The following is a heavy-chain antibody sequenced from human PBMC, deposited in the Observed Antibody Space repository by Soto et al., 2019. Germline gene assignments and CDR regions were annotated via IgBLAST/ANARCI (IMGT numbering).Heavy chain of an antibody. J-gene: IGHJ4*02. D-gene: IGHD3-10*01. CDR3: ATRGDGNPRLDY. CDR2: IIPVFGTA. V-gene: IGHV1-69*06. CDR1: GGTFSSSA. Sequence: GASVKVSCKASGGTFSSSAISWVRQAPGQGLEWMGAIIPVFGTAHYAQKFQGRVTITADKPTSTAYMELSRLRSEDTAVYYCATRGDGNPRLDYWGQGIQVTVSS.